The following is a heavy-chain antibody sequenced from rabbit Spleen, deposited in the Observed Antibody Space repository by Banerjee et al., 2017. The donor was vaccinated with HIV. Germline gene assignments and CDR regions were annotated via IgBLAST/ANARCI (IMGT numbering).Heavy chain of an antibody. CDR1: GIDFSSSYY. CDR2: VGTISGRT. CDR3: ARDVPGGYGMDL. D-gene: IGHD3-1*01. J-gene: IGHJ6*01. Sequence: QSLEESGGDLVKPGASLTLTCTASGIDFSSSYYMCWVRQAPGKGPEWIGCVGTISGRTWYASWAKGRFTISKSSSTTVTLQMTSLTAADTATHFCARDVPGGYGMDLWGPGTLVTVS. V-gene: IGHV1S40*01.